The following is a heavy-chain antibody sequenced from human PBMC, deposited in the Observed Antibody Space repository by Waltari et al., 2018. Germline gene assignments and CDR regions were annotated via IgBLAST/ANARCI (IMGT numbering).Heavy chain of an antibody. V-gene: IGHV3-23*01. D-gene: IGHD1-20*01. CDR3: AKPFYNWDDPLHS. J-gene: IGHJ4*02. CDR1: GPTFGSFA. CDR2: ISVSDDT. Sequence: EVQLLESGGGLVQPGGSLSLPCAASGPTFGSFAINWVRQTPGRGLEWVSAISVSDDTYYTDSLKGRFTISRDSSKDTVYLQLSSLRVEDTAVYYCAKPFYNWDDPLHSWGQGTLVTVSS.